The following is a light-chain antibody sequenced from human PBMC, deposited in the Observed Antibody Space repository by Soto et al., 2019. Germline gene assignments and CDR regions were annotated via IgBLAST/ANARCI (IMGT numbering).Light chain of an antibody. J-gene: IGKJ2*01. Sequence: DIQMTQSPSSLSASVGDRVTITCRASQSISSFLNWYQQKPGEAPKLLIYAASSLQSGVPSRFSVRGSGTDFTLTISSLQPEDFATYHCQETYSTPPTFGQGTKLEIK. CDR2: AAS. CDR1: QSISSF. V-gene: IGKV1-39*01. CDR3: QETYSTPPT.